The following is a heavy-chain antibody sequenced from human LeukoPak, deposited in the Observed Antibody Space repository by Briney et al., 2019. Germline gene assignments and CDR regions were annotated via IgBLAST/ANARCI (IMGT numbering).Heavy chain of an antibody. Sequence: GESLKISCKASGYKFTNYWIGWVRQMPGKGLEWMTIIYPGDSETRYSPSFQGQVTISADKSIGTMYLQWSSLKASDTAMYYCARSPGGDYVGQSYYFDYWGQGTLVTVSS. CDR3: ARSPGGDYVGQSYYFDY. D-gene: IGHD4-17*01. V-gene: IGHV5-51*01. J-gene: IGHJ4*02. CDR2: IYPGDSET. CDR1: GYKFTNYW.